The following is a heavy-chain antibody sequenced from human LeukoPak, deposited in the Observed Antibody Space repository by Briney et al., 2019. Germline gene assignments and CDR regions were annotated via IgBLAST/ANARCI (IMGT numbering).Heavy chain of an antibody. CDR2: IKQDGSTK. Sequence: ETLSLTCPVSGGYVSSYSWSWIRQPPGKGLEWVANIKQDGSTKYYVDSVKGRFTISRDNAKNSVYLQMNSLRAEDTAVYYCARIGYSSSSFDFWGRGTLVTVSS. V-gene: IGHV3-7*01. D-gene: IGHD6-6*01. CDR3: ARIGYSSSSFDF. CDR1: GGYVSSYS. J-gene: IGHJ2*01.